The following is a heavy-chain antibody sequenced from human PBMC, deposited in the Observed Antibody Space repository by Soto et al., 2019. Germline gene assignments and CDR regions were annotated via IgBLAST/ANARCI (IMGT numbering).Heavy chain of an antibody. J-gene: IGHJ4*02. Sequence: GASVKVSCKASGGTFSSYAISWVRQAPGQGLEWMGGIIPIFGTANYAQKFQGRVTITADESTSTAYMELSSLRSEDTAVYYCAREAAYGDSTFWYWGQGTLVTVSS. CDR2: IIPIFGTA. V-gene: IGHV1-69*13. D-gene: IGHD4-17*01. CDR1: GGTFSSYA. CDR3: AREAAYGDSTFWY.